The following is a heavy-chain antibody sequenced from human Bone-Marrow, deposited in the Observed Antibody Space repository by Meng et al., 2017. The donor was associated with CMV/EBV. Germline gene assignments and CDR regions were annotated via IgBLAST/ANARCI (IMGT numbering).Heavy chain of an antibody. CDR3: ARVPYEFWSGYYGLD. CDR2: MNPSSGNS. Sequence: ASVKVSCKASGYTFTSYDINWVRQATGQGLEWMGWMNPSSGNSGYAQKFQGRVTMTRTTSISTAYMELSSLRSEDTAVYSCARVPYEFWSGYYGLDWGQGTLVTVSS. V-gene: IGHV1-8*01. J-gene: IGHJ4*02. CDR1: GYTFTSYD. D-gene: IGHD3-3*01.